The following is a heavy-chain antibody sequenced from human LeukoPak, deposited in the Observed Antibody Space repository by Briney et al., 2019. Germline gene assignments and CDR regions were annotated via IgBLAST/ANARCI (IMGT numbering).Heavy chain of an antibody. Sequence: LRPSSAAAGSISSDYNKSWRRQAREKRVEWLTYIRPGGGMRYFADPVKGRFTISSDHARNYLSLQMNSLPAEDTAVYYCAGGRNIGVGGPGGYFDHWGQGTLVTGSS. CDR3: AGGRNIGVGGPGGYFDH. CDR2: IRPGGGMR. V-gene: IGHV3-11*01. D-gene: IGHD3-22*01. J-gene: IGHJ4*02. CDR1: GSISSDYN.